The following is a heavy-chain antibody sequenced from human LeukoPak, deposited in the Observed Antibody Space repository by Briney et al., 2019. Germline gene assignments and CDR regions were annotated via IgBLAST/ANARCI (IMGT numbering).Heavy chain of an antibody. V-gene: IGHV3-30-3*01. D-gene: IGHD3-3*01. CDR1: GFTFSSYA. Sequence: PGRSLRLSCAASGFTFSSYAMHWVRQAPGKGLEWVAVISYDGSNKYYADSVKGRFTISRDTAKKSLYLQMDSLRAEDTGVYFCARTDDFWSGYSDYWGQGTLVTVSS. CDR3: ARTDDFWSGYSDY. CDR2: ISYDGSNK. J-gene: IGHJ4*02.